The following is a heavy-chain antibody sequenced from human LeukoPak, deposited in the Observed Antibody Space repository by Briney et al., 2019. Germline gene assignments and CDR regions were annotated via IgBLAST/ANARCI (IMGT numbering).Heavy chain of an antibody. CDR2: INPNSGGT. J-gene: IGHJ4*02. CDR3: ARSANPATAFDY. CDR1: GYTFTGYY. Sequence: ASVKVSGKASGYTFTGYYMHWVRQAPGQGLEWMGWINPNSGGTNYAQNFQGRVTMTRDTSISTAYMELSRLRSDDTAVYYCARSANPATAFDYWGQGTLVTVSS. V-gene: IGHV1-2*02. D-gene: IGHD2-21*02.